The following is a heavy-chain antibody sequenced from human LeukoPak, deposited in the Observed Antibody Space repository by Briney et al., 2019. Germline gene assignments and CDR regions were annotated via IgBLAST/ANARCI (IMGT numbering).Heavy chain of an antibody. CDR1: AGSISSYY. CDR2: INHSGST. J-gene: IGHJ5*02. Sequence: PSETLSLTCTVSAGSISSYYWSWIRQPPGKVLEWIGEINHSGSTNYNPSLKSRVTMSVDTSKNQFSLKLSSVTAADTAVYYCARGHRAFNWFDPWGQGTLVTVSS. V-gene: IGHV4-34*01. CDR3: ARGHRAFNWFDP.